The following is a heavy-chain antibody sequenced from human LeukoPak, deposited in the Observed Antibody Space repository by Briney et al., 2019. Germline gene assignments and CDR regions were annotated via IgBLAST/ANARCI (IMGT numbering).Heavy chain of an antibody. D-gene: IGHD6-13*01. CDR1: GFTFSSYA. V-gene: IGHV3-23*01. CDR3: AKGRRNIGPAGTDFDY. CDR2: VSGGASST. Sequence: PGGSLRLSCAASGFTFSSYAMSWVRQAPGKGLEWVSSVSGGASSTYYADSVTGRFTISRDNSNNTLYLQVNSLRADDTAVYYCAKGRRNIGPAGTDFDYWGQGTLVTVSS. J-gene: IGHJ4*02.